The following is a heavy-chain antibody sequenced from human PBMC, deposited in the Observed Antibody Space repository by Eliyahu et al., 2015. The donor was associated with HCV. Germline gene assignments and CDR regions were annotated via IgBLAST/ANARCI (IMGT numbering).Heavy chain of an antibody. CDR2: IHYSGST. D-gene: IGHD6-19*01. Sequence: QVQLQESGPGLVKPSETLSLTCTXSXXXIRPYSWRWRRQPPGKGPEWXGXIHYSGSTNYNPSLKSRVTMSIDTSKNQFSLKLSSVTAADTAVYYCSSGGGGIAVAGTGGWFDPWGQGTLVTVSS. J-gene: IGHJ5*02. CDR3: SSGGGGIAVAGTGGWFDP. CDR1: XXXIRPYS. V-gene: IGHV4-59*01.